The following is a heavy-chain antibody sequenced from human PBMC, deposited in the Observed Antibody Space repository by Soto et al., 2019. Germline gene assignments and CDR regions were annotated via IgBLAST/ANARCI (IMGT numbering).Heavy chain of an antibody. CDR3: AHRLILSYGFDY. J-gene: IGHJ4*01. CDR2: IYWNDDK. D-gene: IGHD5-18*01. V-gene: IGHV2-5*01. CDR1: GFSLSTSGVG. Sequence: GRTLVNPTQTVTLPCTFSGFSLSTSGVGVGWIRQPPGKALEWLALIYWNDDKRYSPSLKSRLTITKDTSKNQVVLTMTNMDPVDTATYYCAHRLILSYGFDYRGHRTPVTASS.